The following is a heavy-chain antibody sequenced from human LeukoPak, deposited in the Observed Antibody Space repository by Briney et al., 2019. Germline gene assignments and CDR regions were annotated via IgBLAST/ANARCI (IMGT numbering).Heavy chain of an antibody. CDR2: INPSGGST. D-gene: IGHD2-15*01. V-gene: IGHV1-46*01. CDR1: XXTFTSYY. J-gene: IGHJ4*02. CDR3: ARGRVAYSAYYFDY. Sequence: XXASXXTFTSYYMHXVRQAPGQGHEWMGIINPSGGSTSYAQKFQGRVTITRDTYTRTVYMELSSLRSEDTAVYYCARGRVAYSAYYFDYWGRGTLVTVSS.